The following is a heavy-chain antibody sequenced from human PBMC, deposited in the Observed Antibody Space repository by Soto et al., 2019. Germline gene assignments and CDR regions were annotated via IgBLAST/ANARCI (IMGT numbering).Heavy chain of an antibody. CDR3: ARETYYSGHVIGNLDL. J-gene: IGHJ2*01. D-gene: IGHD5-12*01. CDR1: GFTFSDHH. V-gene: IGHV3-72*01. CDR2: GRNKANSYTS. Sequence: EVPLVESGGGLVQSGGSLRLSCAASGFTFSDHHIDWVRQAPGKGLEWIGRGRNKANSYTSEYAASVKGRFTISRDNSKNSLYLQMSSLTIEDAAIYYCARETYYSGHVIGNLDLWGRGTLVTVSS.